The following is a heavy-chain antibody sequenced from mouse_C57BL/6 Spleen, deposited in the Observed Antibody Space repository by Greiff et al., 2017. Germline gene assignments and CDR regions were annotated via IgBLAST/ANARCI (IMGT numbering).Heavy chain of an antibody. CDR1: GYSFTGYY. CDR3: ARGDYYGSSYIDY. D-gene: IGHD1-1*01. V-gene: IGHV1-42*01. J-gene: IGHJ2*02. CDR2: INPSTGGT. Sequence: VQLQQSGPELVKPGASVKISCKASGYSFTGYYMNWVKQSPEKSLEWIGEINPSTGGTTYNQKFKAKATLTVDQSSSTAYLQLKSLTSEDSAVYYWARGDYYGSSYIDYWGQGTSLTVSS.